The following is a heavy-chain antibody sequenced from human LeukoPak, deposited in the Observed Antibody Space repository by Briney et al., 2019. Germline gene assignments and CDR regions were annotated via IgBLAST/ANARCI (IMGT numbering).Heavy chain of an antibody. CDR2: LYHSGST. CDR3: AKEGEIAVAGSLDY. J-gene: IGHJ4*02. Sequence: PSETLSLTCTVSGYSITSGYYWGWIRQPPGKGLEWIGILYHSGSTYYNPSLKTRVIISVDTSKNQFSLNLSSVTAADTALYYCAKEGEIAVAGSLDYWGQGTLVTVSS. CDR1: GYSITSGYY. V-gene: IGHV4-38-2*02. D-gene: IGHD6-19*01.